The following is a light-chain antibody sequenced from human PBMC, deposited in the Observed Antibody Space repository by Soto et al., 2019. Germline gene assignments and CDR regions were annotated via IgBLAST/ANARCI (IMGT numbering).Light chain of an antibody. V-gene: IGKV3-15*01. J-gene: IGKJ1*01. CDR1: QSVSTN. Sequence: ETVMTQSPATLSMSPGERVTLSCRASQSVSTNVAWYQQKPGQAPRLLIYGASTRATGIPPRFSGSGYATEFTLTISSLRSEDFAVYYCQHYSHWPPRTFGQGTKVDIK. CDR2: GAS. CDR3: QHYSHWPPRT.